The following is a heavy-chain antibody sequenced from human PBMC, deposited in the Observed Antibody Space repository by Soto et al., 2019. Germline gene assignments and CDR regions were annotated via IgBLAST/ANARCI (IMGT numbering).Heavy chain of an antibody. CDR3: ARVYYDFWSGYYPLGY. D-gene: IGHD3-3*01. CDR2: IYPGDSDT. Sequence: EVQLVQSGAEVKKPGESPKISCKGSGYSFTSYWIGWVRQMPGKGLEWMGIIYPGDSDTRYSPSFQGQVTISADKSISTAYLQWSSLKASDTAMYYCARVYYDFWSGYYPLGYWGQGTLVTVSS. CDR1: GYSFTSYW. V-gene: IGHV5-51*03. J-gene: IGHJ4*02.